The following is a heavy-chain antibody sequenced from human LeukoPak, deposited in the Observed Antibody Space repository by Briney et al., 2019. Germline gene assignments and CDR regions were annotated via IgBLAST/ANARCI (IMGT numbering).Heavy chain of an antibody. CDR2: IIPIFGTA. J-gene: IGHJ4*02. CDR3: ARGWLADTTVVTPYNY. V-gene: IGHV1-69*13. D-gene: IGHD4-23*01. Sequence: GASVKVSCKASGGTFSNYAISWVRQAPGQGLEWMGGIIPIFGTANFAQKFQGRVTITANESTSTVYMELSSLRSEDTAVYYCARGWLADTTVVTPYNYWGRGTLVSVSS. CDR1: GGTFSNYA.